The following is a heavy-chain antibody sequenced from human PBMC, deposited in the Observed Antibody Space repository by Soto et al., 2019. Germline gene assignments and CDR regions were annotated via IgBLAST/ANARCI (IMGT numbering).Heavy chain of an antibody. CDR1: GFTFDDYA. CDR2: ISWNGGST. J-gene: IGHJ4*02. CDR3: AKPEGGSYYSGDY. D-gene: IGHD1-26*01. V-gene: IGHV3-43D*04. Sequence: GSLRLCCAASGFTFDDYAMHWVRQGPGKGLEWVSLISWNGGSTYYADSVKGRFTISRDNSKNSLYLQMSSLKPEDTAVYHCAKPEGGSYYSGDYWGQGTLVTVSS.